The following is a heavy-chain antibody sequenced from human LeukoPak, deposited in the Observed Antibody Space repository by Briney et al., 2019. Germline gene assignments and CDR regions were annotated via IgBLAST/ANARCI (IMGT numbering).Heavy chain of an antibody. Sequence: PSETLSLTCTVSGGSVSSYYWGWIRQFPGKGLDFIGFTYHTATSNYNPFLKSRVSMSIDMSKNALYLNLSSVTAADTAIYYCARHSSGFYSPFFDFWGRGALVTVSS. CDR1: GGSVSSYY. CDR3: ARHSSGFYSPFFDF. J-gene: IGHJ4*02. D-gene: IGHD6-19*01. V-gene: IGHV4-59*08. CDR2: TYHTATS.